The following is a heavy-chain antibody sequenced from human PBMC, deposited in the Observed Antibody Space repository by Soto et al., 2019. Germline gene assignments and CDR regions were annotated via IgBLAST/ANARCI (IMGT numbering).Heavy chain of an antibody. CDR3: AKDRYGGNPYYYYGMDV. CDR2: ISYDGIKK. Sequence: QVQLVESGGGVVQPGRSLRLSCTASGFTFSSYGMHWVRQAPGKELEWVALISYDGIKKNYADSVKGRFTISRDNSKHTLYLQMNSLRAEDTAVYYCAKDRYGGNPYYYYGMDVWGQGTTVTVSS. V-gene: IGHV3-30*18. CDR1: GFTFSSYG. D-gene: IGHD4-17*01. J-gene: IGHJ6*02.